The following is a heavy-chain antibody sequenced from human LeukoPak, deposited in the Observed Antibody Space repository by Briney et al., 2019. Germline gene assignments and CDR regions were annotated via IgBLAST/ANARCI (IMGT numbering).Heavy chain of an antibody. V-gene: IGHV4-61*02. CDR2: IYTSGST. J-gene: IGHJ4*02. CDR3: AADKNDFWSGYRVFDY. CDR1: GGSVSSGSHY. D-gene: IGHD3-3*01. Sequence: SQTLSLTCTVSGGSVSSGSHYWSWIRQPAGKGLEWIGRIYTSGSTNYNPSLKSRVTISVDTSKNQFSLKLSSVTAADTAVYYCAADKNDFWSGYRVFDYWGQGTLVTVSS.